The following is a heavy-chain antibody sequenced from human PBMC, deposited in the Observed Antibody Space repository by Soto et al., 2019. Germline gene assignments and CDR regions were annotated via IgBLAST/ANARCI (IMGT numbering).Heavy chain of an antibody. CDR3: TRVNTIFLIPDYYSYVMDV. J-gene: IGHJ6*02. V-gene: IGHV1-3*04. CDR1: GYTFATYA. Sequence: QVQLVQSGAEVKKPGASVKVSCKASGYTFATYAIHWVRQAPGQRLEWMGWINTGNGYTEYSQNFRGRGTITRDTSSSTAYMELRSLGSEDTAMYYCTRVNTIFLIPDYYSYVMDVWGQGTTVTVAS. CDR2: INTGNGYT. D-gene: IGHD3-9*01.